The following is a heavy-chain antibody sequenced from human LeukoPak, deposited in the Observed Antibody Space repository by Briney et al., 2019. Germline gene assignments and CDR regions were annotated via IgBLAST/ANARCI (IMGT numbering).Heavy chain of an antibody. D-gene: IGHD3-22*01. Sequence: ASVNVSCKASGYTFTGYYMNWVRQAPGPGLEWMGWISPNSGGTNYAQKFQGRVTMTRDTSISTAYMELSRLRSDDTAVYYCARQTYYYDSSLDYWGQGTLVTVSS. J-gene: IGHJ4*02. CDR3: ARQTYYYDSSLDY. CDR2: ISPNSGGT. CDR1: GYTFTGYY. V-gene: IGHV1-2*02.